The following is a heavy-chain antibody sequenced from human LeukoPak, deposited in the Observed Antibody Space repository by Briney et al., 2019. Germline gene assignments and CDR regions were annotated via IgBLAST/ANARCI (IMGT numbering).Heavy chain of an antibody. D-gene: IGHD3-22*01. CDR1: GYIFTDYY. CDR3: ARDQGPYYYDSSGSGFDP. CDR2: INPNSGGT. J-gene: IGHJ5*02. Sequence: ASVKVSCKASGYIFTDYYMHWVRQAPGQELGWMGRINPNSGGTNYAQKLQGRVTMTTDTSTSTAYMELRSLRSDDTAVYYCARDQGPYYYDSSGSGFDPWGQGTLVTVSS. V-gene: IGHV1/OR15-1*04.